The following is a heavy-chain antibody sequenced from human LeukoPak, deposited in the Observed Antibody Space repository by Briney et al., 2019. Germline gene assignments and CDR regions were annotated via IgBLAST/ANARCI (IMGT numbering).Heavy chain of an antibody. J-gene: IGHJ4*02. D-gene: IGHD2-8*01. V-gene: IGHV4-59*08. CDR3: ARHSNNAVLDY. Sequence: SETLSLTCTVSGGSIGSYYWSCIRQPPGKGLEWIGYIYYSVSTNYNPTLKSPVIISADTSKNQFSLKLNSVTAADTAVYYCARHSNNAVLDYWGQRTLVTVSS. CDR1: GGSIGSYY. CDR2: IYYSVST.